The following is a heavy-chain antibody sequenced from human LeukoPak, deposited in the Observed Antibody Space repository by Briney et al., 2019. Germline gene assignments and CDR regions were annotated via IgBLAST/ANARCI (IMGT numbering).Heavy chain of an antibody. CDR2: ISSSSTYI. V-gene: IGHV3-21*04. Sequence: PGGSLRLSCAASGFTFSSYSMNWVRQAPGKGLEWVSSISSSSTYIYYADSVKGRFTISRDNSKNTLYLQMNSLRAEDTAVYYCARDRAAAAGRGWFDPWGQGTLVTVSS. CDR3: ARDRAAAAGRGWFDP. J-gene: IGHJ5*02. CDR1: GFTFSSYS. D-gene: IGHD6-13*01.